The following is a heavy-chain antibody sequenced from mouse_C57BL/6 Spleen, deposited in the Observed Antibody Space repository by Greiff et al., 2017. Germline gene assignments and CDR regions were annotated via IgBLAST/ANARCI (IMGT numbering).Heavy chain of an antibody. CDR1: GYAFSSSW. CDR2: IYPGDGDT. Sequence: VKLQQSGPELVKPGASVKISCKASGYAFSSSWMNWVKQRPGKGLEWIGRIYPGDGDTNYNGKFKGKATLTADKSSSTAYMQLSSLTSEDSAVYFCARGDYYGSSYYYFDYWGQGTTLTVSS. V-gene: IGHV1-82*01. CDR3: ARGDYYGSSYYYFDY. J-gene: IGHJ2*01. D-gene: IGHD1-1*01.